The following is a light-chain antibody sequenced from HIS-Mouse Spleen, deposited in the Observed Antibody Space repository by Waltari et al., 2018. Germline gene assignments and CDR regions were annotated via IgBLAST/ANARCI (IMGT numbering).Light chain of an antibody. Sequence: DIQMTQSPSSLSASVGDRVTITCRASQSISSYLNWYQQKPGKAPKLLIYAASSLQSGVPSRFSGSGSVTDFTLTISSLQPEDFATYYCQQSYSTPPWTXGQGTKVEIK. CDR1: QSISSY. CDR2: AAS. V-gene: IGKV1-39*01. CDR3: QQSYSTPPWT. J-gene: IGKJ1*01.